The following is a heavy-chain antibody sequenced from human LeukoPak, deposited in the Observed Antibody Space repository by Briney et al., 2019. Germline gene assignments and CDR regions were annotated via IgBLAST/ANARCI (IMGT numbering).Heavy chain of an antibody. D-gene: IGHD2-2*01. J-gene: IGHJ4*02. CDR3: AKGPLRGTAAAIDY. CDR1: GFTFNNYG. V-gene: IGHV3-30*18. CDR2: ISYDGRNK. Sequence: GGSLRLSCAGSGFTFNNYGMHWVRQAPGKGLEWVAVISYDGRNKHYPDSVKGRFTISRDISTDTLWLQMDSLRTEDTAVYYCAKGPLRGTAAAIDYWGQGTLVTVSS.